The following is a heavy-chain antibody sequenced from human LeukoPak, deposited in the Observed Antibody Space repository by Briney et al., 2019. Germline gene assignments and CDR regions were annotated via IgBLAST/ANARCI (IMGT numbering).Heavy chain of an antibody. Sequence: ASVKVSCKASGYTFTGYYIHWVRQAPGQGLEWMGWINPKSGGTNYAQKFQGRVTMTRDTSISTAYMELSRLRSDDTAMHYCARENLRLGELSFDWGQGTLVTVSS. J-gene: IGHJ4*02. V-gene: IGHV1-2*02. CDR2: INPKSGGT. D-gene: IGHD3-16*02. CDR3: ARENLRLGELSFD. CDR1: GYTFTGYY.